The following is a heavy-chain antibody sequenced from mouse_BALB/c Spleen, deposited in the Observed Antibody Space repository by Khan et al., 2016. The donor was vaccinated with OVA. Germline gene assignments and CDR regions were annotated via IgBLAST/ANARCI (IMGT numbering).Heavy chain of an antibody. J-gene: IGHJ3*01. CDR1: GYTFTSYV. Sequence: VQLKQSGPELVKPGASVKMSCKASGYTFTSYVMHWVKQKPGLGLEWIGYIYPFNDDTKYNEKFKGKATLTSDRSSSTAYMELSSLTSEDSAVDFCSPVGYLFVSFAYWGQGTLVTVAA. CDR2: IYPFNDDT. V-gene: IGHV1S136*01. D-gene: IGHD1-1*01. CDR3: SPVGYLFVSFAY.